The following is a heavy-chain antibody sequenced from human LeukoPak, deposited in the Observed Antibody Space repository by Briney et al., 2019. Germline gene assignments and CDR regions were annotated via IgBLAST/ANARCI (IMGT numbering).Heavy chain of an antibody. CDR3: ARDHSYCSSTSCYFHDAFDI. CDR2: INPNSGGT. D-gene: IGHD2-2*01. V-gene: IGHV1-2*06. J-gene: IGHJ3*02. Sequence: ASVKVSCKASGYTFTGYYMHWVRQAPGQGLEWMGRINPNSGGTNYAQKFQGRVTMTRDTSISTAYMELSRLRSDDTAVYYCARDHSYCSSTSCYFHDAFDIWGQGTMVTVSS. CDR1: GYTFTGYY.